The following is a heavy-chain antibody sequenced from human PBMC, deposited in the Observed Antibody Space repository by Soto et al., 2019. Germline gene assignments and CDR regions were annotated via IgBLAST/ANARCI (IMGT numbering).Heavy chain of an antibody. Sequence: QVQLVQSGAEVKKPGSSVKVSCKVSGGTFSNYAIDWVRLAPGHGLEWMGGIVPIFGTTYYTQKFQGRPTIIAQDSSTTANVEMSRLRSEDTAIYYCAGVEAVAGLYNYPGLDVWGQGTAVTVSS. CDR2: IVPIFGTT. D-gene: IGHD6-19*01. J-gene: IGHJ6*02. CDR3: AGVEAVAGLYNYPGLDV. CDR1: GGTFSNYA. V-gene: IGHV1-69*12.